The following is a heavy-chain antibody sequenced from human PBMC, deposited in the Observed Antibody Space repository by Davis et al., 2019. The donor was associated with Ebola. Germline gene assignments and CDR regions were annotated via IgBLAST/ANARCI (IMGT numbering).Heavy chain of an antibody. CDR1: GYSFTSYW. V-gene: IGHV5-51*01. Sequence: GEFLKISCKGSGYSFTSYWIAWVRQMPGKGLEWMGIIYPGDSNTRYSPSFQGQVTISADKSISTAYLQWSSLKASDTAMSYCARLGYCSGGSCTNWFEPGGQGTLVTVSS. J-gene: IGHJ5*02. CDR2: IYPGDSNT. D-gene: IGHD2-15*01. CDR3: ARLGYCSGGSCTNWFEP.